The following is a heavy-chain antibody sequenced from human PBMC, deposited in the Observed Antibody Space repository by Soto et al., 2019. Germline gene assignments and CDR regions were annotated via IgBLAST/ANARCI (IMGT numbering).Heavy chain of an antibody. Sequence: SETLSLTCTVSGGSISSGDYYWSWIRQPPGKGLEWIGYIYYSGSTYYNPSLKSRVTISVDTSKNQFSLKLSSVTAADTAVYYCAREWGWFGELYFDYWGQGTLVTVSS. V-gene: IGHV4-30-4*01. D-gene: IGHD3-10*01. CDR1: GGSISSGDYY. CDR3: AREWGWFGELYFDY. J-gene: IGHJ4*02. CDR2: IYYSGST.